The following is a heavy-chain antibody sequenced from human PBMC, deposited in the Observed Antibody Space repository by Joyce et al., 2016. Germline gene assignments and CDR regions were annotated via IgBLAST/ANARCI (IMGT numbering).Heavy chain of an antibody. CDR1: GFTVKNGL. D-gene: IGHD3-3*01. CDR3: TTEHDFWSASSGYFDY. Sequence: EVQLVESGGGLVKRGGSVRLSCAASGFTVKNGLMSWVRQAPGTGLEWVGRIKSKIEGETTDYAAPVKGRFTISRDDSKNILYLDMHSLKIEDTAVYFCTTEHDFWSASSGYFDYWGQGALVTVSS. V-gene: IGHV3-15*01. J-gene: IGHJ4*02. CDR2: IKSKIEGETT.